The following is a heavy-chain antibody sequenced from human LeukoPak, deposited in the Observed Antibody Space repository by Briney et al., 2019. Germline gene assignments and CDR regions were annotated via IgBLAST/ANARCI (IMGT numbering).Heavy chain of an antibody. CDR3: ARASHYDFWSGYFGDSFDY. CDR2: IKEDGSEK. V-gene: IGHV3-7*01. D-gene: IGHD3-3*01. J-gene: IGHJ4*02. Sequence: GGSLRLSCVASEFTFSSYWMSWVRQAPGKGLEWVANIKEDGSEKSYVDSVKGRFTISRDNAKNSLYLQMNRLRAEDTAVYYCARASHYDFWSGYFGDSFDYWGQGTLATVPS. CDR1: EFTFSSYW.